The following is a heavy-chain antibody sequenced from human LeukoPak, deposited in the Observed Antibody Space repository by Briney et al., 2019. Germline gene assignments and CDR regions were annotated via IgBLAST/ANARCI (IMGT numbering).Heavy chain of an antibody. CDR2: ISASGGST. CDR3: AKSNGGNVFHYYDY. CDR1: GFTFSNYA. D-gene: IGHD4-23*01. Sequence: GGSLRLSCTASGFTFSNYAMSWVRQAPGKGLEWVSTISASGGSTYYAGSVKGRVTISRDNSKNTLYLQMNNLSNENTAVYFCAKSNGGNVFHYYDYWGQGTPVTVSS. J-gene: IGHJ4*02. V-gene: IGHV3-23*01.